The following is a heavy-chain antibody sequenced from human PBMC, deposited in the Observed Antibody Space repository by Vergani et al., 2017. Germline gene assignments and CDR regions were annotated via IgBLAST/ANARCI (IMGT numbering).Heavy chain of an antibody. CDR3: ARGEKTGTARY. J-gene: IGHJ4*02. CDR1: GYTFSTYG. D-gene: IGHD1-7*01. Sequence: QVQLVQSGAEVRKPGASVKVSCKASGYTFSTYGITWVRLAPGQGREWKGWISVYSGDTSYAQKFQGRVTLTTDTSTSTADMDLRRLRSDDTAGYYCARGEKTGTARYWGQGTLVTVSS. CDR2: ISVYSGDT. V-gene: IGHV1-18*04.